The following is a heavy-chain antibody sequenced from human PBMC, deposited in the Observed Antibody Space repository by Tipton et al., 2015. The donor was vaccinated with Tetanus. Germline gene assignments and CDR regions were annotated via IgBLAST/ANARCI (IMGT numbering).Heavy chain of an antibody. CDR2: IFPDDSDT. Sequence: QLVQSGADVKKPGESLKISCKASGYSFTSHWIGWVRQMPGKGLEWMGMIFPDDSDTRYSPSFQGHVTFSVDKSTSTVYLQWSSLKASDTAMYYCASGGWTAAGTFDYWGQGTLVSVS. CDR1: GYSFTSHW. J-gene: IGHJ4*02. CDR3: ASGGWTAAGTFDY. D-gene: IGHD6-13*01. V-gene: IGHV5-51*01.